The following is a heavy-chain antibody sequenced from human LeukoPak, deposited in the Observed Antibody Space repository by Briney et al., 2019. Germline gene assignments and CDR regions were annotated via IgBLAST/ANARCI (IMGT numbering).Heavy chain of an antibody. CDR1: GFNFMTYG. V-gene: IGHV3-30*18. Sequence: PGRSLRLSCAASGFNFMTYGMHWVRQAPGKGLEWVAFISYDGGKRFFGESAKGRFTIARDNSENTVSLQMNTLKTEDTAVYYCAKGLRWFGDFYFNFFDYWGQGILVTVSS. CDR2: ISYDGGKR. D-gene: IGHD3-10*01. J-gene: IGHJ4*02. CDR3: AKGLRWFGDFYFNFFDY.